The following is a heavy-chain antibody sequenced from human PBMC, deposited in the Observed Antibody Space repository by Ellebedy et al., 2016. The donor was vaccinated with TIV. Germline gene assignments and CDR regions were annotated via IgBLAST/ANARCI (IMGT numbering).Heavy chain of an antibody. CDR2: INPSGGST. D-gene: IGHD6-19*01. CDR3: ARSRSSGWLHTPDY. V-gene: IGHV1-46*04. CDR1: GYTFSSFF. Sequence: AASVKVSCKASGYTFSSFFMHWVRQAPGQGLEWMGIINPSGGSTTYTQKLQGRVTMTRDTSTRTVYMELSSLRSEDTAVYYCARSRSSGWLHTPDYWGQGTLVTVSS. J-gene: IGHJ4*02.